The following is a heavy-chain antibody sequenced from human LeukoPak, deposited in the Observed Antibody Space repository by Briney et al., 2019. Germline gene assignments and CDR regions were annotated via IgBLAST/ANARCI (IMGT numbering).Heavy chain of an antibody. V-gene: IGHV1-8*01. CDR1: GYTFTSYD. Sequence: ASVEVSCKASGYTFTSYDINWVRQATGQGLEWMGWMNPNSGNTGYAQKFQGRVTMTRNTSISTAYMELSSLRSEDTAVYYSARDIVVVVAASYGMDVWGQGTTVTVSS. CDR2: MNPNSGNT. CDR3: ARDIVVVVAASYGMDV. J-gene: IGHJ6*02. D-gene: IGHD2-15*01.